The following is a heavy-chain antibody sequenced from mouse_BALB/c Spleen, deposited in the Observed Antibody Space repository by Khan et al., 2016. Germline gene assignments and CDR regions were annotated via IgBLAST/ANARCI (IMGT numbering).Heavy chain of an antibody. CDR3: ARPSYDPFAY. Sequence: QVQLQQPGAELVKPGASVKLSCKASGYTFTSYGMHWVKQRPGQGLEWIGEINPSNGRTNYNEKFKSKATLTVDKSSSTAYMQLSSLTSEDSAVYACARPSYDPFAYWGQGPLVTVS. V-gene: IGHV1S81*02. CDR1: GYTFTSYG. CDR2: INPSNGRT. J-gene: IGHJ3*01. D-gene: IGHD2-3*01.